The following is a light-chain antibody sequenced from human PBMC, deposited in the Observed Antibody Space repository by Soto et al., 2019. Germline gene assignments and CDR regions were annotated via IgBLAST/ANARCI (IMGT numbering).Light chain of an antibody. J-gene: IGLJ3*02. V-gene: IGLV2-23*02. CDR2: EDT. Sequence: QSALTQPASVSGSPGQSITISCTGTSSDVGGYNLVSWYQHYSGKAPKLMIYEDTKRPSGVSNRFSGSKSGNTASLTISGLQSEDEGDYYCCSYAGSSTFVFGGGTKLTVL. CDR3: CSYAGSSTFV. CDR1: SSDVGGYNL.